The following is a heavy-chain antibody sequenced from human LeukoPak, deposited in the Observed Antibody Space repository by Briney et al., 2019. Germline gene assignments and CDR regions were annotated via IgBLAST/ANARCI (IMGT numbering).Heavy chain of an antibody. CDR2: IGTAGDT. J-gene: IGHJ3*02. CDR1: GFTFSSYD. V-gene: IGHV3-13*01. CDR3: ARGWVSDDAFDI. D-gene: IGHD1-26*01. Sequence: GGSLRLSCAASGFTFSSYDMHWVRQATGKGLEWVSAIGTAGDTYYPGSVKGRFTISRENAKNSLYLQMNSLRAGDTAVYYCARGWVSDDAFDIWGQGTMVTASS.